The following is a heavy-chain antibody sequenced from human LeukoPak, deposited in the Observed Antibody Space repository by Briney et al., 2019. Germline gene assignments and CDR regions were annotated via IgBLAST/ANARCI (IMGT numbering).Heavy chain of an antibody. CDR3: AKVKEVYSSGSYYFDY. CDR1: GFSFSSYG. J-gene: IGHJ4*02. CDR2: ISYDGFNP. D-gene: IGHD6-19*01. Sequence: PGGSLRLSCAASGFSFSSYGMHWVRQAPGKGLEWVAVISYDGFNPYYADSVKGRFTISRDNSKNTLWLQMNSLRAEDTAVYYCAKVKEVYSSGSYYFDYWGQGTLVTVSS. V-gene: IGHV3-30*18.